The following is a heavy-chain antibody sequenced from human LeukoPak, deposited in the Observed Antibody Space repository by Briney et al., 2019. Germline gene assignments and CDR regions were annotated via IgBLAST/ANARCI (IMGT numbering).Heavy chain of an antibody. V-gene: IGHV4-34*01. J-gene: IGHJ3*02. D-gene: IGHD6-13*01. CDR2: INHSGST. Sequence: SETLSLTCAVYGGSFSGYYWSWIRQPLGKGLEWIGEINHSGSTNYNPSLKSQVTISVDTSKNQFSLKLSSVTAADTAVYYCARASIAAAAAFDIWGQGTMVTVSS. CDR3: ARASIAAAAAFDI. CDR1: GGSFSGYY.